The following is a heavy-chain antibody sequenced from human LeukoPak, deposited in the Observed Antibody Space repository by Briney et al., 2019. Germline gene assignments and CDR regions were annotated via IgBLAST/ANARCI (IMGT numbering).Heavy chain of an antibody. Sequence: ASVKVSCKGSGYTFSSHDIHWVRQAPGQRLEWMGWINTGNSNTKYSQKLQGRVTITRDTFASTAYMELSSLRSEDTAVYYCARETTVTQNDAFDMWGQGTMVTVSS. CDR1: GYTFSSHD. V-gene: IGHV1-3*04. CDR2: INTGNSNT. J-gene: IGHJ3*02. D-gene: IGHD4-17*01. CDR3: ARETTVTQNDAFDM.